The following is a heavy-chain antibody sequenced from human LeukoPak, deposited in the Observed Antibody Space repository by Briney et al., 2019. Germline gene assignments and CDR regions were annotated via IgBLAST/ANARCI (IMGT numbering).Heavy chain of an antibody. D-gene: IGHD3-22*01. V-gene: IGHV3-21*01. J-gene: IGHJ4*02. CDR3: ARQEGSYDSADFDY. Sequence: GGSLRLSCGASGFIFSSFNMIWVRQAPGKGLEWVSSISSSSTYIYYADSVKGRFTISRDNAKNSLYLQVNSLRAEDTAVYYCARQEGSYDSADFDYWGQGTLVAVSS. CDR1: GFIFSSFN. CDR2: ISSSSTYI.